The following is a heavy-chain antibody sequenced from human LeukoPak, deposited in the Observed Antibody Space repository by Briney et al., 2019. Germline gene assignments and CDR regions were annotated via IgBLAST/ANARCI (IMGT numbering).Heavy chain of an antibody. CDR2: INHSGST. CDR3: ARWVVAAAYYYYMDV. CDR1: GGSFTGYY. Sequence: SETLSLTCAVYGGSFTGYYWSWIRQPPGKGLEWIGEINHSGSTNYNPSLKSRVTISVDTSTNQSSLKLSSVTAADTAVYYCARWVVAAAYYYYMDVWGKGTTVTVSS. D-gene: IGHD2-15*01. V-gene: IGHV4-34*01. J-gene: IGHJ6*03.